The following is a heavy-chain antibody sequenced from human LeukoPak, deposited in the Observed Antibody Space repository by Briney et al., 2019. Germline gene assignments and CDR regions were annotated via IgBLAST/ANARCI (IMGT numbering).Heavy chain of an antibody. D-gene: IGHD2-15*01. V-gene: IGHV3-23*01. CDR2: ISGSGGST. J-gene: IGHJ4*02. CDR1: GFTFSSYA. CDR3: AKQGGSAQTGFDY. Sequence: GGSLRLSCAASGFTFSSYAMSWVRQAPGKGLEWVSAISGSGGSTYYADSVKGRYTISRDNSKNTLYLQMNSLRAEDTAVYYCAKQGGSAQTGFDYWGQGTLVTVSS.